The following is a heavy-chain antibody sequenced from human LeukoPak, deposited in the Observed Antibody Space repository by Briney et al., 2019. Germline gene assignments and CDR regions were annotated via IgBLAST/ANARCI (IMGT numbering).Heavy chain of an antibody. CDR3: AKKGYYDGSGYYMYYFDH. D-gene: IGHD3-22*01. V-gene: IGHV3-23*01. J-gene: IGHJ4*02. CDR1: GFTCTSYG. Sequence: PGGSLRLSCAATGFTCTSYGMSWVRQAPGKGLEWVSGISSSGGSTFYADSVKGRFTISKDISENTLYLQMNSLRAEDTAVYYCAKKGYYDGSGYYMYYFDHWGQGTLVTVSS. CDR2: ISSSGGST.